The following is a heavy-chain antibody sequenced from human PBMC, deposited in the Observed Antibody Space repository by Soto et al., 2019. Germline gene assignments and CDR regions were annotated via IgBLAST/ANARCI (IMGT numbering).Heavy chain of an antibody. CDR2: TYYRSKWYS. J-gene: IGHJ4*02. CDR3: ARDRTEEMATIELDY. V-gene: IGHV6-1*01. Sequence: SQTLSLTCAISGDSVSTSSAAWNWIRQSPSRGLEWLGRTYYRSKWYSDYALSVKSRITINPDTYKNQFSIHLNSVTPEDTAVYYRARDRTEEMATIELDYWGQGTMVTVSS. CDR1: GDSVSTSSAA.